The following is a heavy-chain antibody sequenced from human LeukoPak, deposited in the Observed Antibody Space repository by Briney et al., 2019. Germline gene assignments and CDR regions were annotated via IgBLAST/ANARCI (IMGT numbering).Heavy chain of an antibody. CDR3: AGGAGWLIDY. D-gene: IGHD6-19*01. J-gene: IGHJ4*02. V-gene: IGHV3-7*03. CDR2: IKKDGSEE. Sequence: PGGSLRLSCAASGLTFSSYWMNWVRQAPGKGLEWVTIIKKDGSEEHYVDSVKGRFTISRDNAKNSVYLQMNSLGAEDTAMYYCAGGAGWLIDYWGQGVLVTVSS. CDR1: GLTFSSYW.